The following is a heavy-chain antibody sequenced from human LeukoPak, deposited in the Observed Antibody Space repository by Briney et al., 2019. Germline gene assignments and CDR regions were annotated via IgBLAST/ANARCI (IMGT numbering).Heavy chain of an antibody. J-gene: IGHJ4*02. CDR2: IWYDGSNK. Sequence: PGGSLRLSCAASGFTFSSYGMHWVRQAPGKGLEWVAIIWYDGSNKYYADSVKGRFTISRDNSKNTRYLQMNSLRAEDTAVYYCARGVMYYDSSGYLFDYWGQGILVTVSS. V-gene: IGHV3-33*01. D-gene: IGHD3-22*01. CDR3: ARGVMYYDSSGYLFDY. CDR1: GFTFSSYG.